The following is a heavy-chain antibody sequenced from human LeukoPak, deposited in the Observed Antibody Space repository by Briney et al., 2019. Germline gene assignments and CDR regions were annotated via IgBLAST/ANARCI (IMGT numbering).Heavy chain of an antibody. D-gene: IGHD4-11*01. V-gene: IGHV3-23*01. CDR1: GFTFGNYA. Sequence: GGSLRLSCAASGFTFGNYAMSWVRPAPGKGLEWVSVISASGRNTYYSDSAKGQFTISRDNSKNTLYLQMSSLRAEDTAVYYCVRRGSNYPYYMDVWGKGTTVTVSS. CDR3: VRRGSNYPYYMDV. J-gene: IGHJ6*03. CDR2: ISASGRNT.